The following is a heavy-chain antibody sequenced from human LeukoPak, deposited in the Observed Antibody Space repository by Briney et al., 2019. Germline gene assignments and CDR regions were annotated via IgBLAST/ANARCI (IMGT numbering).Heavy chain of an antibody. D-gene: IGHD6-13*01. CDR3: AKGGSAGYSSSWYDY. CDR1: GFTFDDYA. CDR2: ISWNSGSI. V-gene: IGHV3-9*01. Sequence: AGGSLRLSCAASGFTFDDYAMHWVRQAPGKGLEWVSGISWNSGSIGYADSVKGRFTISRDNAKNSLYLQMNSLRAEDTALYYCAKGGSAGYSSSWYDYWGQGTLVTVSS. J-gene: IGHJ4*02.